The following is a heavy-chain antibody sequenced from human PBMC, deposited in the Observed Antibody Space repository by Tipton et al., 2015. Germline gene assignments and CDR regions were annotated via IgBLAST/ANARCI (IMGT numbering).Heavy chain of an antibody. J-gene: IGHJ4*02. CDR2: FFHSGNT. V-gene: IGHV4-38-2*01. D-gene: IGHD4-17*01. CDR3: ARSRYTVTPDS. CDR1: GYSISSGYY. Sequence: LRLSCDVSGYSISSGYYWSWIRQPPGKGLEWIGSFFHSGNTFHNPSLRSRVIISVDTSKNQISLTVTSVTAADTAVYYCARSRYTVTPDSWGQGTQVTVSS.